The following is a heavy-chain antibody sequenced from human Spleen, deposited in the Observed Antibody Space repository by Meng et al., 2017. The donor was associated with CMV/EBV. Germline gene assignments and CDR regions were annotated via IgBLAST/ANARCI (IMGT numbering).Heavy chain of an antibody. V-gene: IGHV3-49*04. D-gene: IGHD6-13*01. J-gene: IGHJ5*02. Sequence: GGSLRLSCTASGFTFGDYAMSWVRQAPGKGLEWVGFIRSKAYGGTTEYAASVKGIFTISRDDSKSIAYLQMNSLRAEDTAVYYCARGCSSCPFDPWGQGTLVTVSS. CDR3: ARGCSSCPFDP. CDR2: IRSKAYGGTT. CDR1: GFTFGDYA.